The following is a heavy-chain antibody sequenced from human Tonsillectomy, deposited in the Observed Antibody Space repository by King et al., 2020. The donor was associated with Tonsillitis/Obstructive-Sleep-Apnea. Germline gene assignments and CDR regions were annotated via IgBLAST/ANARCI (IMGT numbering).Heavy chain of an antibody. J-gene: IGHJ4*02. D-gene: IGHD5-24*01. V-gene: IGHV4-61*01. CDR2: TYYSGST. CDR3: ARGGGYKRGY. Sequence: QLQESGPGLVKPSETLSLTCTVSGGSVSSGSYYWSWIRQPPGKGLEWIGYTYYSGSTNFNPSLKSRVTISVDTSKNQFSLKLSSVTAADTAVYYCARGGGYKRGYWGQGTLVTVSS. CDR1: GGSVSSGSYY.